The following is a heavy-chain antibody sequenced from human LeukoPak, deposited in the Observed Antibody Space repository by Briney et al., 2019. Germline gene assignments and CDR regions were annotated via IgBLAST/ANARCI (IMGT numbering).Heavy chain of an antibody. Sequence: GGSLRLSCAASGFTVSSNYMSWVRQAPGKGLEGVPVIYSGGSTYYADSVKGGFTLSRDNSKNTLYLQMNSLRDEDTAVYYCVRDPRVMATIGGDYWGQGTLVTVSS. D-gene: IGHD5-24*01. J-gene: IGHJ4*02. CDR3: VRDPRVMATIGGDY. CDR2: IYSGGST. CDR1: GFTVSSNY. V-gene: IGHV3-66*01.